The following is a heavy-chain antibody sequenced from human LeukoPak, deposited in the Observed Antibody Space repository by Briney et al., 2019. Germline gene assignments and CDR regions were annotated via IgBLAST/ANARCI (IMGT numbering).Heavy chain of an antibody. CDR1: GGSISSYY. V-gene: IGHV4-4*07. J-gene: IGHJ3*02. CDR3: ARDEPDAFDI. CDR2: IYTSGST. Sequence: NTSETPSLTCTVSGGSISSYYWSWIRQPAGKGLEWIGRIYTSGSTNYNPSLKSRVTMSVDTSKNQFSLKLSSVTAADTAVYYCARDEPDAFDIWGQGTMVTVSS.